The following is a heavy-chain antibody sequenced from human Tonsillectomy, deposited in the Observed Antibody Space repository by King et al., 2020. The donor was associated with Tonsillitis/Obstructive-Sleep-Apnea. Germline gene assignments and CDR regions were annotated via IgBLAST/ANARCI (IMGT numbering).Heavy chain of an antibody. CDR3: ASLDPAGLTGDGAGIQYYYMDV. V-gene: IGHV5-51*01. CDR1: GYTFTNYW. Sequence: VQLVESGAEVKKPGESLKISCLGSGYTFTNYWIAWVRQMPGKGLESMGIMYAGDSDARYSPAFHGQITFSADRSVNTAYLQWSSLKASDTAIYYCASLDPAGLTGDGAGIQYYYMDVWGKGTTVTVSS. J-gene: IGHJ6*03. D-gene: IGHD5-24*01. CDR2: MYAGDSDA.